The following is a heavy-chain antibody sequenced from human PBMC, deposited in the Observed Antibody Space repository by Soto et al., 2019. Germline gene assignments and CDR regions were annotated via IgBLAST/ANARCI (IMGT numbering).Heavy chain of an antibody. D-gene: IGHD6-19*01. CDR2: ISYDGSNK. J-gene: IGHJ3*02. Sequence: ESGGGVVQPGRSLRLSCAASGFTFSSYAMHWVRQAPGKGLEWVAVISYDGSNKYYADSVKGRFTISRDNSKNTLYLQMNSLRAADTAVYYCAREGYSSGWDGAFDIWGQGTMVTVSS. CDR3: AREGYSSGWDGAFDI. CDR1: GFTFSSYA. V-gene: IGHV3-30-3*01.